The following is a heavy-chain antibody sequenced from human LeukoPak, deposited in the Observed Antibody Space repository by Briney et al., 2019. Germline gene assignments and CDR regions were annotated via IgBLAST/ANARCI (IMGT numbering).Heavy chain of an antibody. V-gene: IGHV3-64*01. CDR3: ARGNSNYFHYYYMDV. J-gene: IGHJ6*03. CDR1: GFTFNNYW. CDR2: INSDGDST. D-gene: IGHD4-11*01. Sequence: GGSLRLSCATSGFTFNNYWMHWVRQGPGKGLEYVSTINSDGDSTYYANSVKGRFTMSRDNSKNTLYLQMGSLRPEDMAVYYCARGNSNYFHYYYMDVWGKGTTVTVSS.